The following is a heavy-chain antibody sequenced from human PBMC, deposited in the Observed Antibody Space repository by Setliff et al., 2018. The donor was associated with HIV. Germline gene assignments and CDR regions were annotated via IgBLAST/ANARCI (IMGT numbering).Heavy chain of an antibody. Sequence: PGGSLRLSCAASGFTFTNAWMSWVRQAPGKGLEWVGRIKSKTDGETEDYAAPVKGRFTISRDDSKSIAYLQMNSLKTEDTAVYYCTREDVKFSEWPIHYYMDVWGKGTTVTVSS. CDR1: GFTFTNAW. J-gene: IGHJ6*03. CDR3: TREDVKFSEWPIHYYMDV. V-gene: IGHV3-15*01. D-gene: IGHD3-3*01. CDR2: IKSKTDGETE.